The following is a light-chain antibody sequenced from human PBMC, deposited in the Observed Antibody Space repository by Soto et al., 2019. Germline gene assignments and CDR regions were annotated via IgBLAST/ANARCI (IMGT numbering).Light chain of an antibody. CDR3: QQSYSTPIT. Sequence: DIQMTQSPSSLSGSVGDRVTITCRASQSISSYLNWYQQKPGKAPKFLIYVASSLQSGVPSRFSGSGSGTDFTLTISSLQPEDFATYYCQQSYSTPITFGQGTRLEIK. CDR2: VAS. V-gene: IGKV1-39*01. CDR1: QSISSY. J-gene: IGKJ5*01.